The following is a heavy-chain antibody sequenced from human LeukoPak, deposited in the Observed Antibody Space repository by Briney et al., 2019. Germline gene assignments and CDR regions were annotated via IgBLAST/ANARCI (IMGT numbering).Heavy chain of an antibody. J-gene: IGHJ3*01. Sequence: SETLSLTCTVSGGSISSYYWSWLRQPPGKGLEGIGYIYYSGSTNYNPSLKSRVNISVDTSKNPFSLKLSSVTAADTAVYYCAGTYYYDSSAYYYPWGQGTMVTVSS. D-gene: IGHD3-22*01. CDR1: GGSISSYY. CDR2: IYYSGST. CDR3: AGTYYYDSSAYYYP. V-gene: IGHV4-59*01.